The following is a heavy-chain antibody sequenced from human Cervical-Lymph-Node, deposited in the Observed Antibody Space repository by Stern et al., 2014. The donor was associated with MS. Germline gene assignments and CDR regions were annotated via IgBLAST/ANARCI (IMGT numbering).Heavy chain of an antibody. J-gene: IGHJ3*02. CDR3: ARSSTVTPNAFDI. Sequence: QVQLVESGSGLVKPSQTLSLTCAVSGGSISSGGYSWSWIRQPPGKGLEWIGYIYHSGSRYYHPSLKSRVTISVDRSKNHFSLKLSSVTAADTAVYYCARSSTVTPNAFDIWGQGTMVTVSP. D-gene: IGHD4-17*01. V-gene: IGHV4-30-2*01. CDR1: GGSISSGGYS. CDR2: IYHSGSR.